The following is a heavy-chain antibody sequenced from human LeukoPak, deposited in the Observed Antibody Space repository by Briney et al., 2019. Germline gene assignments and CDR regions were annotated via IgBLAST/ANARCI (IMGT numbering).Heavy chain of an antibody. CDR3: ARGNYGILTGYGLSFFDY. V-gene: IGHV3-33*01. Sequence: GGSLRLSCAASGFTFSSYGMHWVRQAPGKGLEWVAVIWYDGSNKYYADSVKGRFTISRDNSKNTLYLQMNSLRAEDTAVYYCARGNYGILTGYGLSFFDYWGQGTLVTVSS. J-gene: IGHJ4*02. CDR2: IWYDGSNK. CDR1: GFTFSSYG. D-gene: IGHD3-9*01.